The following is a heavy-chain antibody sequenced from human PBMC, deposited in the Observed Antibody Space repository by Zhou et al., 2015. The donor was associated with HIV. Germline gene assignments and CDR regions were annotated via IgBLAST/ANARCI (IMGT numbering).Heavy chain of an antibody. CDR1: GGTFSSYA. J-gene: IGHJ6*02. V-gene: IGHV1-69*01. CDR3: ARSVWALDITAAAGRDYYYYGMDV. Sequence: QVQLVQSGAEVKKPGSSVKVSCKASGGTFSSYAISWVRQAPGQGLEWMGGIIPIFGTANYAQKFQGRVTITADESTSTAYMELSSLRSEDTAVYYCARSVWALDITAAAGRDYYYYGMDVVGPRDHGHRLL. D-gene: IGHD6-13*01. CDR2: IIPIFGTA.